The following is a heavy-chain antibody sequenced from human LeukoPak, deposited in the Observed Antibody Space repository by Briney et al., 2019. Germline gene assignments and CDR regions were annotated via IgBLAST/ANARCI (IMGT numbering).Heavy chain of an antibody. CDR1: GFIFSTYW. J-gene: IGHJ3*02. V-gene: IGHV3-74*01. CDR2: INSVGSST. D-gene: IGHD3-16*01. CDR3: ARVRDYDYVWGRREDAFDI. Sequence: GGSLRLSCTASGFIFSTYWMHRVRQAPGKGLVWVSRINSVGSSTNYADSVKGRFTISRDNAKNMLYLQMNSLRAEDTAVYYCARVRDYDYVWGRREDAFDIWGQGTMVTVSS.